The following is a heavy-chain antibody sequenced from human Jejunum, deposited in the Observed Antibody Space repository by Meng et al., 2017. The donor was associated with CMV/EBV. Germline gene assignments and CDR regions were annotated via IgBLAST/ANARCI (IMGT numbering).Heavy chain of an antibody. Sequence: SLKISCSASGFTFSRRSMSWVRQAPGKGLKWVASITSSGGNTYCADSVKGRFTISRDNSKNTLYLQMNSLRADDTAVYYCARLSDSWGQGTLVTVSS. CDR1: GFTFSRRS. J-gene: IGHJ4*02. CDR2: ITSSGGNT. V-gene: IGHV3-23*01. CDR3: ARLSDS. D-gene: IGHD2-15*01.